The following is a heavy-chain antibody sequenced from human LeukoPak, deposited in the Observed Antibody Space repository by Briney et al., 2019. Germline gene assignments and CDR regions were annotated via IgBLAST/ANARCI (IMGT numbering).Heavy chain of an antibody. D-gene: IGHD7-27*01. CDR1: AFTFSSYW. CDR3: AKARNWGYFDY. J-gene: IGHJ4*02. Sequence: GGSLRLSCEASAFTFSSYWMSWVRQAPGKGLEWVANMKEDGGEINYVDSVKGRFTISRDNAKNSLYLQMNSLRAEDTVLYYCAKARNWGYFDYWGQGTLVTVSS. V-gene: IGHV3-7*03. CDR2: MKEDGGEI.